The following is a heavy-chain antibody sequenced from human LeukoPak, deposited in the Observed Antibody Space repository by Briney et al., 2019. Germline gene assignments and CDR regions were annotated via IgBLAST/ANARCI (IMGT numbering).Heavy chain of an antibody. CDR2: IYYSGST. CDR1: GGSISSYY. J-gene: IGHJ4*02. D-gene: IGHD2-15*01. V-gene: IGHV4-39*01. CDR3: ARHIIGGLLRLWDY. Sequence: SETLSLTCTVSGGSISSYYWGWIRQPPGKGLEWIGSIYYSGSTYYNPSLKSRVTISVDTSKNQFSLKLSSVTAADTAVYYCARHIIGGLLRLWDYWGQGTLVTVSS.